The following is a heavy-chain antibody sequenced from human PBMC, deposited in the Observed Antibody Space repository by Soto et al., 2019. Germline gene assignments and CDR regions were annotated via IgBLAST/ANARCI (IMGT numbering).Heavy chain of an antibody. Sequence: EVQLVESGGGLVQPGGSLRLSCAASGFTFSSYWMHWVRQAPGKGLVWVSRINSDGSSTSYADSVKGRFTISRDKAKNTLDLQMNRLRAEDTAVNYCARDRLWFGEVLLDYYCYMDVWGKGTTVTVSS. D-gene: IGHD3-10*01. CDR1: GFTFSSYW. CDR3: ARDRLWFGEVLLDYYCYMDV. J-gene: IGHJ6*03. CDR2: INSDGSST. V-gene: IGHV3-74*01.